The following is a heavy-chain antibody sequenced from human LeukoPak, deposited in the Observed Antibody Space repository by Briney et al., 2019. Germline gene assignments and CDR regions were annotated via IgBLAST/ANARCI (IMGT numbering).Heavy chain of an antibody. J-gene: IGHJ4*02. CDR2: INDSGFST. CDR3: AKELYDILTGYSSGFDH. D-gene: IGHD3-9*01. CDR1: GFTFSSYV. Sequence: GSLRLSCAASGFTFSSYVMSWVRQAPGKGLEWVATINDSGFSTYYADSVTGRFTISRDNSKNTLYLQMNSLRAEDTAVYYCAKELYDILTGYSSGFDHWGQGTLVTVSS. V-gene: IGHV3-23*01.